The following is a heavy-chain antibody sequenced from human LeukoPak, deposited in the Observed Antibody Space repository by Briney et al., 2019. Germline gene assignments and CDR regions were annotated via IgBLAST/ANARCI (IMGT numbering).Heavy chain of an antibody. Sequence: PGRSLRLSCAASGFTFSSYGMHWVRQAPGKGLEWVAVIWYDGSNKYYADSVKGRFTISRDNSKNTLYLQMNSLRAEDTAVYYCVREVAAGLDYYYGMDVWGKGTTVTVSS. J-gene: IGHJ6*04. D-gene: IGHD6-13*01. CDR2: IWYDGSNK. CDR1: GFTFSSYG. CDR3: VREVAAGLDYYYGMDV. V-gene: IGHV3-33*01.